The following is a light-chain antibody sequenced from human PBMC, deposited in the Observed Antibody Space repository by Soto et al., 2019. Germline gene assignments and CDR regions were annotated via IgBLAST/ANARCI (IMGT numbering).Light chain of an antibody. CDR3: EQSYTTPRT. V-gene: IGKV1-39*01. J-gene: IGKJ1*01. CDR2: DAS. CDR1: ETINIY. Sequence: DIRMTQSPSSLSASVGDRVTITCRASETINIYVNWYQQSPGKAPKLMIFDASSLQSGVTSRFSGRGSGTDFALPITNLQPEDFATYYCEQSYTTPRTFGQGTRVEIK.